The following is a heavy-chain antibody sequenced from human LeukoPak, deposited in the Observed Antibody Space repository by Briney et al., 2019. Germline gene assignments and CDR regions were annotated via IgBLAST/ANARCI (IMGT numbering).Heavy chain of an antibody. V-gene: IGHV1-18*01. CDR3: ARDGQRRDGYNFVDY. J-gene: IGHJ4*02. Sequence: ASLKVSCKTSGYTFTSFGISWVRQAPGQGLEWMGWISGFSGDTKFAQNFQGRVTVTTDTSTGAAYMELMSLRSDDTAVYYCARDGQRRDGYNFVDYWGQGTLVTVSS. CDR2: ISGFSGDT. CDR1: GYTFTSFG. D-gene: IGHD5-24*01.